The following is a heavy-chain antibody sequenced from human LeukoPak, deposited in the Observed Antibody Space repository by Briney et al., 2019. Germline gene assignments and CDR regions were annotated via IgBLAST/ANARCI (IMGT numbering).Heavy chain of an antibody. Sequence: KPSETLSLTCTVSGGSISSGSYYWSWIRQPAGKGLEWIGRIYTSGSTNYNPSLKSRVTISVDTSKNQFSLKLSSVTAADTAVYYCARVPIRSNSSLFRGDAFDIWGQGTMVTVSS. D-gene: IGHD6-6*01. CDR1: GGSISSGSYY. J-gene: IGHJ3*02. CDR2: IYTSGST. V-gene: IGHV4-61*02. CDR3: ARVPIRSNSSLFRGDAFDI.